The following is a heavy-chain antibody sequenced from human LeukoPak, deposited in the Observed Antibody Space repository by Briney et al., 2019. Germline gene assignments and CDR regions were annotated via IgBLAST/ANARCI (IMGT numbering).Heavy chain of an antibody. V-gene: IGHV1-69*13. Sequence: SVKVPCKASAGTFSSYAISWVRQAPRQGLEWMGGIIPIFGTANYAQKFQGRVTITADESTSTAYMELSSLRSEDTAVYYCARDWVPATAGYYYYGMDVWGQGTTVTVSS. CDR2: IIPIFGTA. J-gene: IGHJ6*02. CDR1: AGTFSSYA. CDR3: ARDWVPATAGYYYYGMDV. D-gene: IGHD2-2*01.